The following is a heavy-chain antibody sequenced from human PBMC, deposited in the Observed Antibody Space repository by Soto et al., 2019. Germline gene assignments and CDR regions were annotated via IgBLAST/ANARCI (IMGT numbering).Heavy chain of an antibody. J-gene: IGHJ4*02. CDR2: ISAYNGNT. D-gene: IGHD4-17*01. V-gene: IGHV1-18*04. Sequence: GASVKVSCKASGYTFTSYGISWVRQAPGQGLEWMGWISAYNGNTNYAQKLQGRVTMTTDTSTSTAYMELRSLRSDDTAVYYCARDPMTTVVTLKDYCGQGTLVTVSS. CDR1: GYTFTSYG. CDR3: ARDPMTTVVTLKDY.